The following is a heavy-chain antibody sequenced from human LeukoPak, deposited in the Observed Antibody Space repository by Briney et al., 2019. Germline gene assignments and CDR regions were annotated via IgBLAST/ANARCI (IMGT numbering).Heavy chain of an antibody. Sequence: ASVKVSCKASGYTFTSYYMHWVRQAPGQGLEWMGGIIPIFGTANYAQKLQGRVTMTTDTSTSTAYMELRSLRSDDTAVYYCARREQWLVGDDYWGQGTLVTVSS. CDR3: ARREQWLVGDDY. V-gene: IGHV1-18*04. J-gene: IGHJ4*02. D-gene: IGHD6-19*01. CDR1: GYTFTSYY. CDR2: IIPIFGTA.